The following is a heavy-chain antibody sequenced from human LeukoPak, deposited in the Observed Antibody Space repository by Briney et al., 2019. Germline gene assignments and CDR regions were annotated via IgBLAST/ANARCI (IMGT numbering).Heavy chain of an antibody. CDR1: GGTFSSYA. CDR2: IIPIFGTA. Sequence: SVKVSCKASGGTFSSYAISWVRQAPGQGLEWMGGIIPIFGTANYAQKFQGRVTITTDESTSTAYMELSSLRSEDTAVYYCASLPVADSYYYYMDVWGKGTTVTVSS. J-gene: IGHJ6*03. CDR3: ASLPVADSYYYYMDV. D-gene: IGHD6-19*01. V-gene: IGHV1-69*05.